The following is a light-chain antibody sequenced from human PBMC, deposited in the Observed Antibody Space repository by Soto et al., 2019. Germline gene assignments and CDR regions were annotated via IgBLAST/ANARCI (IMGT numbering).Light chain of an antibody. V-gene: IGKV3-15*01. Sequence: EIVMTQSPATLSVSPGARATLSCRASQSVSSNLAWYQQKPGQAPRLLIYGASTRATGIPARFSGSGSGTEFTLTISSLQYDNFAVYYCQHYNNWPPWTFGQGTKVEIK. CDR2: GAS. J-gene: IGKJ1*01. CDR1: QSVSSN. CDR3: QHYNNWPPWT.